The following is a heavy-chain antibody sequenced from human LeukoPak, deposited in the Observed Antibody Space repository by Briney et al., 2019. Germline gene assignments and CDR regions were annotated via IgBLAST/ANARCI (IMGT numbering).Heavy chain of an antibody. CDR3: AKMGDYGDYGRGDGYYYYMDV. Sequence: PSETQSLTCTVSGGSISSSNYYWGWIRQPPGKGLEWIGSIYYSGNTYYNPSLKSRVTISVDKSKNQFSLKLSSVTAADTAVYYCAKMGDYGDYGRGDGYYYYMDVWGKGTTVTVSS. D-gene: IGHD4-17*01. V-gene: IGHV4-39*07. CDR1: GGSISSSNYY. CDR2: IYYSGNT. J-gene: IGHJ6*03.